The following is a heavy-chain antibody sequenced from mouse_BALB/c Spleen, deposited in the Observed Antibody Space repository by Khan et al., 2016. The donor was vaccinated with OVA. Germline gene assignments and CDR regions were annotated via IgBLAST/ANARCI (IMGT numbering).Heavy chain of an antibody. V-gene: IGHV3-8*02. CDR1: GDSITSGF. CDR3: ARSYGSWAMDY. Sequence: EVELVESGPSLVKPSQTLSLTCSVTGDSITSGFWNWIRKFPGNKFEYMGYVTYSGNTYYNPSLKSRISITRDTYKSQYYLQLNSVTTEDTATYFCARSYGSWAMDYWGQGTSVTVSS. J-gene: IGHJ4*01. CDR2: VTYSGNT. D-gene: IGHD1-1*01.